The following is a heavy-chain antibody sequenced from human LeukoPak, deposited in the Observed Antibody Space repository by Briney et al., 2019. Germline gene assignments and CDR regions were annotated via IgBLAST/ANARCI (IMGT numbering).Heavy chain of an antibody. CDR2: IRSNGGDT. CDR3: ARGGYTTWFDP. Sequence: QTGGSLRLSCAASGFTFSSYSMTWVRQAPGKGLEWVSTIRSNGGDTFYTDSVKGRFTISRDNSKNTLYLEMNSLRAEDTAVYYCARGGYTTWFDPWGQETLVTVSS. CDR1: GFTFSSYS. J-gene: IGHJ5*02. V-gene: IGHV3-23*01. D-gene: IGHD2-15*01.